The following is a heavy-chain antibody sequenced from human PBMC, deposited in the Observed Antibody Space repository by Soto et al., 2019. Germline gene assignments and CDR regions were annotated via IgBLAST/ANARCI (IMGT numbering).Heavy chain of an antibody. V-gene: IGHV3-9*01. CDR2: ISWNSGSI. CDR3: AKGYSSSAHDAFDI. CDR1: GFTFDDYA. D-gene: IGHD6-13*01. Sequence: PGGSLRLSCAASGFTFDDYAMHWVRQAPGKGLEWVSGISWNSGSIGYADSVKGRFTISRGNAKNSLYLQMNSLRAEDTALYYCAKGYSSSAHDAFDIWGQGTMVTVSS. J-gene: IGHJ3*02.